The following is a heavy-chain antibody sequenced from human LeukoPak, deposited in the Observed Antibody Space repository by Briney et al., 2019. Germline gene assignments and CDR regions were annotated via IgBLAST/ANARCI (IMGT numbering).Heavy chain of an antibody. J-gene: IGHJ6*02. CDR2: INHSGST. CDR3: ARCPPIVVVPAAMRVYYGMDV. D-gene: IGHD2-2*01. CDR1: GGSFSGYY. Sequence: PETLSLTCAVYGGSFSGYYWSWIRQPPGKGLEWIGEINHSGSTNYNPSLKSRVTISVDTSKNQFSLRLSSVTAADTAVYYCARCPPIVVVPAAMRVYYGMDVWGQGTTVTVSS. V-gene: IGHV4-34*01.